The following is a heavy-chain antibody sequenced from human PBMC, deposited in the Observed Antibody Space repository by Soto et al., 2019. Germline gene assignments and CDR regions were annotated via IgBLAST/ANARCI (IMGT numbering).Heavy chain of an antibody. CDR3: AKDIVMDGGYDY. CDR2: ISWNSGSI. V-gene: IGHV3-9*01. D-gene: IGHD3-16*02. Sequence: EVQLVESGGGLGQPGRSLRLSCAASGFTFDDYAMHWVRQAPGKGLEWVSGISWNSGSIGYADSVKGRFTISRDNAKNSLYLQMNRLRAEDTALYYCAKDIVMDGGYDYWGQGTLVTVSS. J-gene: IGHJ4*02. CDR1: GFTFDDYA.